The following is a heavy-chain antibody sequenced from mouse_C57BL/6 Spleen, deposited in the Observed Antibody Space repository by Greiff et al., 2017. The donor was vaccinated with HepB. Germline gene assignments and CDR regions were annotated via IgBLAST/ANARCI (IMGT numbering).Heavy chain of an antibody. V-gene: IGHV1-66*01. CDR1: GYSFTSYY. D-gene: IGHD1-1*01. J-gene: IGHJ2*01. Sequence: QVQLQQSGPELVKPGASVKISCKASGYSFTSYYIHWVKQRPGQGLEWIGWIDPGSGNTKYNEKFKGKATLTADTSSSTAYMQLSSLASEDSAVYYCAGDCSSYLGYWGQGTTLTVSS. CDR3: AGDCSSYLGY. CDR2: IDPGSGNT.